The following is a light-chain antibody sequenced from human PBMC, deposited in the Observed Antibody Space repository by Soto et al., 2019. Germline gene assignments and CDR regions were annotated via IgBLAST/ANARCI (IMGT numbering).Light chain of an antibody. CDR1: QSISSY. V-gene: IGKV1-39*01. CDR3: QQSYSTPPT. CDR2: AAS. Sequence: DIQMTQSPSSLSASVGDRVTITCRASQSISSYLNWYQQKPGKAPKLLIYAASSLQSGDPSRFSGSGSGTDFTLTISSLQPEDFATYYCQQSYSTPPTFGQGTKVEI. J-gene: IGKJ1*01.